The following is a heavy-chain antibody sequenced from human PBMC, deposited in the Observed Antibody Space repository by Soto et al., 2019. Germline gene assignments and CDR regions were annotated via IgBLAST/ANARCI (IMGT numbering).Heavy chain of an antibody. Sequence: SVKVSCKASGGTFSSYAISWVRQAPGQGLEWMGGIIPIFGTANYAQKSQGRVTITADKSTSTAYMELSSLRSEDTAVYYCARGTAMVSYYYYYGMDVWGQGTTVTVSS. CDR3: ARGTAMVSYYYYYGMDV. V-gene: IGHV1-69*06. CDR1: GGTFSSYA. D-gene: IGHD5-18*01. CDR2: IIPIFGTA. J-gene: IGHJ6*02.